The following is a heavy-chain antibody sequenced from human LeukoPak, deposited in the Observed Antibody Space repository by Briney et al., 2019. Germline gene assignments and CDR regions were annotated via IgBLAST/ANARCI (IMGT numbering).Heavy chain of an antibody. CDR3: ARGHYDFWSGYYIEDY. CDR2: ISYDGSNK. V-gene: IGHV3-30-3*01. J-gene: IGHJ4*02. Sequence: GGSLRLSCAAYGFTFSSYAMHWVRQAPGKGLEWVAVISYDGSNKYYADSVEGRFTISRDNSKNTLYLQMNSLRAEDTAVYYCARGHYDFWSGYYIEDYWGQGTLVTVSS. CDR1: GFTFSSYA. D-gene: IGHD3-3*01.